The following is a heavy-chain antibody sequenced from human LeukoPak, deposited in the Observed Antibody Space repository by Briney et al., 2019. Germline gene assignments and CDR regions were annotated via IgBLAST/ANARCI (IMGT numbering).Heavy chain of an antibody. CDR3: AGTSMYGDYVAFAFDR. Sequence: SVKVSCKASGYNFKTYAMNWLRQAPGQGLEWMGGIIPMFGTTKYAQDFQGRVTITTDESTSTAYMELSSLRSEDTAVFYCAGTSMYGDYVAFAFDRWGQGTLVTVSS. CDR2: IIPMFGTT. V-gene: IGHV1-69*05. J-gene: IGHJ4*02. CDR1: GYNFKTYA. D-gene: IGHD4-17*01.